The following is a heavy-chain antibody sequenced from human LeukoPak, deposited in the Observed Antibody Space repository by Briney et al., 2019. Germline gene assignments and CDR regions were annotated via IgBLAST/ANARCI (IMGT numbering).Heavy chain of an antibody. Sequence: RGSLRLSCAASGFTFSSYSMNWVRQAPGKGLEWVSSISSSSSYIYYADSVKGRFTISRDNAKNSLYLQMNSLRAEDTAVYYCARARQQLVPNWFDPWGQGTLVTVSS. CDR1: GFTFSSYS. CDR3: ARARQQLVPNWFDP. CDR2: ISSSSSYI. J-gene: IGHJ5*02. V-gene: IGHV3-21*01. D-gene: IGHD6-13*01.